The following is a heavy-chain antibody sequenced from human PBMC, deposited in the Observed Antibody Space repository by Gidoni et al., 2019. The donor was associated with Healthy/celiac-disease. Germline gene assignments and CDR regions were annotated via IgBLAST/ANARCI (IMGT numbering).Heavy chain of an antibody. Sequence: QLQLQESGPGLVKPSETLSLTCTVSGGSISSSSYYWGWIRQPPGKGLEWIGSIYYSGSTYYNPSLKSRVTISVDTSKNQFSLKLSSVTAADTAVYYCARHLDSSSYGFDYWGQGTLVTVSS. CDR3: ARHLDSSSYGFDY. J-gene: IGHJ4*02. CDR2: IYYSGST. CDR1: GGSISSSSYY. D-gene: IGHD6-6*01. V-gene: IGHV4-39*01.